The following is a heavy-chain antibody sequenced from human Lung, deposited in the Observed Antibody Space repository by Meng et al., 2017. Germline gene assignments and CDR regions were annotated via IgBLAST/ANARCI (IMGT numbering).Heavy chain of an antibody. J-gene: IGHJ4*02. V-gene: IGHV3-21*01. CDR1: GVTFSNYS. D-gene: IGHD2-15*01. CDR2: ISSDSRYI. Sequence: EVQLVESGGGLVTPGGSLRLSCAASGVTFSNYSMNWVRQAPGKGLEWVSSISSDSRYIFYADSVKGRFTISRDNAKNSLYLQMHSLRPEDTAVFYCARFETVGVATGDFWGQGTLVTVSS. CDR3: ARFETVGVATGDF.